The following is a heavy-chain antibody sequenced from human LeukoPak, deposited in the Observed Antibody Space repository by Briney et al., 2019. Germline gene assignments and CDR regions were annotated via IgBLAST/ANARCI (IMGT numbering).Heavy chain of an antibody. CDR2: IYHSGST. CDR1: GYSISSGYY. J-gene: IGHJ6*03. D-gene: IGHD6-13*01. CDR3: ARAQYSSSWPKEYYYYMDV. Sequence: SETLSLTCAVSGYSISSGYYWGWIRQPPGKGLEWIGSIYHSGSTYYNPSLKSRVTISVDTSKNQFSLKLSSVTAADTAVYYCARAQYSSSWPKEYYYYMDVWGKGTTVTVSS. V-gene: IGHV4-38-2*01.